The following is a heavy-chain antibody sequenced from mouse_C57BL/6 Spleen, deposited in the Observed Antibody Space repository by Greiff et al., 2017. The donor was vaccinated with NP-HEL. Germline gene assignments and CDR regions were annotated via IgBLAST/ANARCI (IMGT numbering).Heavy chain of an antibody. CDR2: IFPGSGST. J-gene: IGHJ2*01. CDR1: GYTFTDYY. D-gene: IGHD1-1*01. Sequence: VQLVESGPELVKPGASVKISCKASGYTFTDYYINWVKQRPGQGLEWIGWIFPGSGSTYYNEKFKGKATLTVDKSSSTAYMLLSSLTSEDSAVYFCARSLLHGTPYFDYWGQGTTLTVSS. V-gene: IGHV1-75*01. CDR3: ARSLLHGTPYFDY.